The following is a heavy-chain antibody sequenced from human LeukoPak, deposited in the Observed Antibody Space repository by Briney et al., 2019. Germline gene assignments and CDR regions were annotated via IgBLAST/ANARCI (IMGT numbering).Heavy chain of an antibody. Sequence: HPGGSLRLSCGTSGFTVDRHYMSWVRQAPGKGLEWVSGISGNGAPTYYADSVKGRFTISRDTSKNTLFLQMNSLRAEDTAVYYCARESSTWEVPGYFDYWGQGTLVTVSS. CDR2: ISGNGAPT. CDR3: ARESSTWEVPGYFDY. V-gene: IGHV3-23*01. J-gene: IGHJ4*02. CDR1: GFTVDRHY. D-gene: IGHD1-26*01.